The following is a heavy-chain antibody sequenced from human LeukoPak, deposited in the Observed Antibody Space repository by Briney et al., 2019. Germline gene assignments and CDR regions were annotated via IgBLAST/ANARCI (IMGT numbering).Heavy chain of an antibody. Sequence: PGRSLRLSCAASGXTFSNYWMHWVRQAPGKGLEWASSISSSSSYIYYADSVKGRFTISGDNAKNSLYLQMNSLRAEDTAVYYCARGVYYYGSGSYPYWGQGTLVTVSS. CDR3: ARGVYYYGSGSYPY. V-gene: IGHV3-21*01. CDR1: GXTFSNYW. J-gene: IGHJ4*02. CDR2: ISSSSSYI. D-gene: IGHD3-10*01.